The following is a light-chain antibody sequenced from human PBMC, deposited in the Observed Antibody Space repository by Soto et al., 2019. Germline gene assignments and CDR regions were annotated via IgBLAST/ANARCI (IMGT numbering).Light chain of an antibody. CDR2: GAS. CDR3: QHYNHWLWT. Sequence: EIVWTQSPDTLSLSPGERATLSCRASQSVKSNLAWYQQKPGQAPRLLIYGASTRATGIPARFSGSGSETEFTLTISSLRSEDSAVYYCQHYNHWLWTFGQGTKVDI. J-gene: IGKJ1*01. V-gene: IGKV3-15*01. CDR1: QSVKSN.